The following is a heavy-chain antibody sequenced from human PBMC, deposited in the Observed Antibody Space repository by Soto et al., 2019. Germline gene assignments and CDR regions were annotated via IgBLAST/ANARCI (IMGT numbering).Heavy chain of an antibody. CDR1: GFTFRTHT. D-gene: IGHD3-16*01. CDR3: VKGGEDITSPYGMDV. CDR2: ISSGGTYL. J-gene: IGHJ6*02. V-gene: IGHV3-21*06. Sequence: AGGSLRLSCAGSGFTFRTHTLVWVRQAPGKGLEWVSSISSGGTYLEYAHSVKGRFAISRDDAKDSVFLQMNSLKTDDTAVYYCVKGGEDITSPYGMDVWGQGXTVTVYS.